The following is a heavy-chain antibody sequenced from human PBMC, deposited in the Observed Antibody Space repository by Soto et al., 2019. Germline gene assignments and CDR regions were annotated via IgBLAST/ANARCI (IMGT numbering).Heavy chain of an antibody. Sequence: GASLKISCKGSGYSFTSYWIGWVRQMPGKGLEWMGIIYPGDSDTRYSPSFQGQVTISADKSISTAYLQWSSLKASDTAMYYCARTSAAGKNYNGMDVWGQGTTDTVSS. CDR2: IYPGDSDT. CDR3: ARTSAAGKNYNGMDV. J-gene: IGHJ6*02. V-gene: IGHV5-51*01. CDR1: GYSFTSYW. D-gene: IGHD6-13*01.